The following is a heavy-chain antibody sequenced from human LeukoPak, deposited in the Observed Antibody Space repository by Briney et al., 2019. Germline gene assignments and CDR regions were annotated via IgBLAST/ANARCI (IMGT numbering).Heavy chain of an antibody. J-gene: IGHJ5*02. V-gene: IGHV3-9*01. CDR3: AKDPRERELNNWFDP. Sequence: GGSLRLSCAASGFTFDDYAMHWVRQAPGKGLEWVSGISWNSGSIGYADSVKGRFTISRDNAKNSLYLQMNSLRAEDAALYYCAKDPRERELNNWFDPWGQGTLVTVSS. CDR1: GFTFDDYA. CDR2: ISWNSGSI. D-gene: IGHD1-7*01.